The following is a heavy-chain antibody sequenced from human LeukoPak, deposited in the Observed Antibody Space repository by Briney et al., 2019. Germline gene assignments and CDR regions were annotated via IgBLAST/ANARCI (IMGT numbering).Heavy chain of an antibody. J-gene: IGHJ4*02. CDR2: IWYDGSNK. CDR3: ARDVGRHVLTGYPI. D-gene: IGHD3-9*01. CDR1: GFTFSSYG. Sequence: GGSLRLSCAASGFTFSSYGMHWVRQAPGKGLEWVAVIWYDGSNKYYADSVKGRFTIFRDNSKNTLYLQMNSLRAEDTAVYYCARDVGRHVLTGYPIWGQGTLVTVSS. V-gene: IGHV3-33*01.